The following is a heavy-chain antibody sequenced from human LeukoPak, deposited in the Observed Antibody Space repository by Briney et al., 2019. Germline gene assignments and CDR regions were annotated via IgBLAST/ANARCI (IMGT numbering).Heavy chain of an antibody. Sequence: GGSLRLSCAVSGFAFGSEAMSWVRQAPGKGLEWVSGISGSGGSTYYADSVKGRFTISRDNSKNTLYLQMNSLRAEDTAVYYCAKEGGYDIYYYMDVWGKGTTVTVSS. CDR2: ISGSGGST. J-gene: IGHJ6*03. CDR1: GFAFGSEA. V-gene: IGHV3-23*01. CDR3: AKEGGYDIYYYMDV. D-gene: IGHD5-12*01.